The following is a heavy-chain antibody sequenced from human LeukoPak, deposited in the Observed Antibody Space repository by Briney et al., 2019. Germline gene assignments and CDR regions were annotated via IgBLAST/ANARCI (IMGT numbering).Heavy chain of an antibody. CDR3: ARDGGVYDSSGFDY. Sequence: GGSLRLSCATSGFIFSRYWMSWVRQAPGKGLEWVANINQDESEKNYVDSVKGRFTISRDNAKNSLDLQMNSLRAEDTAVYYCARDGGVYDSSGFDYWGQGTLVTVSS. J-gene: IGHJ4*02. CDR1: GFIFSRYW. D-gene: IGHD3-22*01. CDR2: INQDESEK. V-gene: IGHV3-7*03.